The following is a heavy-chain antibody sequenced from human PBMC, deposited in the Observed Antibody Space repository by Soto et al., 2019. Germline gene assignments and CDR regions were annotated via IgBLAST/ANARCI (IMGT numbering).Heavy chain of an antibody. CDR1: GGSVSSGSYY. Sequence: SETLSLTCTVSGGSVSSGSYYWSWIRQPPGKGLEWIGYIYYSGSTNYNPSLKSRVTISVDTSKNQFSLKLSSVTAADTAVYYCARGGFSRYCSSTSCHRDFDYWGQGTLVTVSS. CDR3: ARGGFSRYCSSTSCHRDFDY. D-gene: IGHD2-2*01. V-gene: IGHV4-61*01. CDR2: IYYSGST. J-gene: IGHJ4*02.